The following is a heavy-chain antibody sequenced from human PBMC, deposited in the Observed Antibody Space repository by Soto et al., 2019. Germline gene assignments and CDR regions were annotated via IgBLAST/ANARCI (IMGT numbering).Heavy chain of an antibody. V-gene: IGHV4-59*01. CDR2: IYYSGST. D-gene: IGHD2-21*02. CDR3: ARESSGNSETFDY. J-gene: IGHJ4*02. CDR1: GGSISSYY. Sequence: SETLSLTCTVSGGSISSYYGSWIRQPPGKGLEWIGYIYYSGSTNYNPSLKSRVTISVDTSKNQFSPKLSSVTAADTAVYYCARESSGNSETFDYWGQGTLVTVSS.